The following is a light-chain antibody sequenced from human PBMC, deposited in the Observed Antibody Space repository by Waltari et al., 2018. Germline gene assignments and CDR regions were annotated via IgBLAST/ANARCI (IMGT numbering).Light chain of an antibody. CDR1: SSDVGGYNY. V-gene: IGLV2-14*01. Sequence: QSALTQPASVSGSPGQSITIPCTGTSSDVGGYNYVSWYQQHPGKAPKLMIYDVSKRPSGVSNRFSGSKSGNTASLTISGLQAEDEADYYCSSYTSSSTFSVVFGGGTKLTVL. CDR2: DVS. J-gene: IGLJ2*01. CDR3: SSYTSSSTFSVV.